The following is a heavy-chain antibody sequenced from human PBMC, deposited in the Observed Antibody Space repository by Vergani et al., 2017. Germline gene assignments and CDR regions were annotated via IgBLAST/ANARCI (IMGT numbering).Heavy chain of an antibody. CDR2: INPNSGGT. J-gene: IGHJ6*03. Sequence: QVQLVQSGAEVKKPGASVKVSCKASGYTFTGYYMHWVRQAPGQGLAWMGLINPNSGGTNYAQKFQGSVTMTRDTSISTAYMELSRLRSDDTAVYYCARDGSSSWPYYYYYMDVWGKGTTVTVSS. D-gene: IGHD6-13*01. CDR1: GYTFTGYY. V-gene: IGHV1-2*02. CDR3: ARDGSSSWPYYYYYMDV.